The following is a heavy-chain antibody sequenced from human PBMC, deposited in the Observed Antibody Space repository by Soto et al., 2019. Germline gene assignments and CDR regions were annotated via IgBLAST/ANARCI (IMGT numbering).Heavy chain of an antibody. Sequence: SVKVSCKASGGTSSSYAISWVRQAPGQGLEWMGGIIPISETTNYAQKFQGRVTITADESKSTAYMELSSLRSEDTAVYYCARSQGSSTSLEIYYYYYYGIDVWGQGTTVTVSS. D-gene: IGHD2-2*01. CDR2: IIPISETT. J-gene: IGHJ6*02. V-gene: IGHV1-69*13. CDR3: ARSQGSSTSLEIYYYYYYGIDV. CDR1: GGTSSSYA.